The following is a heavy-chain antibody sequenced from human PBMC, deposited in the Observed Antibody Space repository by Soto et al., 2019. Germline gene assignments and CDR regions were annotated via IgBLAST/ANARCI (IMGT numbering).Heavy chain of an antibody. D-gene: IGHD2-2*01. Sequence: PGGSLRLSCAASGFTFSSYAMSWVRQAPGKGLEWVSAISRSGGSTYYADSVKGRFTISRDNSKNTLYLQMNSLRAEDTAVYYCAKDNDIVVVPAAGYNYYFDYWGQGTLVTVSS. CDR1: GFTFSSYA. V-gene: IGHV3-23*01. CDR3: AKDNDIVVVPAAGYNYYFDY. CDR2: ISRSGGST. J-gene: IGHJ4*02.